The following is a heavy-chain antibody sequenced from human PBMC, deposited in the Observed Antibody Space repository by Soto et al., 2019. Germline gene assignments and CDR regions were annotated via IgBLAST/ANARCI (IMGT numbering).Heavy chain of an antibody. Sequence: PGGALRVSCAASGVTFSSYWMNWGRQAPGKGLEWVANIKQDGSEKYYVDSVKGRFTISRDNAKNSLYLQMNSLRAEDTAVYYCAREIKTTAIKYYYYGMDVWGQGTTVTVSS. D-gene: IGHD4-4*01. CDR3: AREIKTTAIKYYYYGMDV. V-gene: IGHV3-7*01. J-gene: IGHJ6*02. CDR2: IKQDGSEK. CDR1: GVTFSSYW.